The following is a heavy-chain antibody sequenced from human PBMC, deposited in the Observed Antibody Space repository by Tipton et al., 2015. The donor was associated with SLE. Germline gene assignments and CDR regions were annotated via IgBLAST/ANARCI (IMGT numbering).Heavy chain of an antibody. Sequence: GSLRLSCAASGFTFSNYWMTWVRQAPGKGLEWVANIKQDGSEKYYVDSVKGRFTISRDNAKSSLFLQMNSLRTEDTAVYYCARGGLRHSLDYWGQGTLVTVSS. CDR1: GFTFSNYW. D-gene: IGHD2-21*02. V-gene: IGHV3-7*01. J-gene: IGHJ4*02. CDR3: ARGGLRHSLDY. CDR2: IKQDGSEK.